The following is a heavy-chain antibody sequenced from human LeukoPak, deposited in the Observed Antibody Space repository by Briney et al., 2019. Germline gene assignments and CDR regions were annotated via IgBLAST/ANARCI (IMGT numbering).Heavy chain of an antibody. Sequence: PGGSLRLSCAASGFIFSNYWMHWVRQAPGKGLVWVSRVNNDGSSTTYADSVNGRFTISRDNAKNTLYLQMNSLRAEDTAVYYCAKGGLRVTDYWGQGTLVTVSS. V-gene: IGHV3-74*03. CDR1: GFIFSNYW. J-gene: IGHJ4*02. CDR2: VNNDGSST. D-gene: IGHD5/OR15-5a*01. CDR3: AKGGLRVTDY.